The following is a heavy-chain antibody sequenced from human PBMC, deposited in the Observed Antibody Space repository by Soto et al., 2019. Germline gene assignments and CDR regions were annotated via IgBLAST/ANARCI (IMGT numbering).Heavy chain of an antibody. CDR1: GYTFTSYA. V-gene: IGHV1-3*05. Sequence: QVQLVQSGAEEKEPGASVKVSCKASGYTFTSYAMHWVRQAPGQRLEWMGWINAGNGNTKYSQKFQGRVTITRDTSASTAYMELSSLRSEDTAVYYCARSIVVVTALDSWGQGTLVTVSS. D-gene: IGHD2-21*02. CDR3: ARSIVVVTALDS. CDR2: INAGNGNT. J-gene: IGHJ4*02.